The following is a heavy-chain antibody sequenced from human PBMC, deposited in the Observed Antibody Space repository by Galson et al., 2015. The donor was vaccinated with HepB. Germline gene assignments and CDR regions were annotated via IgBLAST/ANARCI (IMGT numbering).Heavy chain of an antibody. V-gene: IGHV3-30*18. CDR2: ISYDGSSK. CDR1: GFTFSSYG. J-gene: IGHJ6*02. Sequence: LRLSCAASGFTFSSYGMHWVRQAPGKGLEWVAVISYDGSSKYYADSVKGRFTISRDNSKNTLYPQMNSLRAEDTAVYYCAKNCGGRGAQGGRIGMDVWGQGTTVTVSS. D-gene: IGHD2-21*01. CDR3: AKNCGGRGAQGGRIGMDV.